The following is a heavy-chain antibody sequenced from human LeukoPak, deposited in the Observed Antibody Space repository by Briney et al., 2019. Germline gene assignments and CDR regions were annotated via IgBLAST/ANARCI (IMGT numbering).Heavy chain of an antibody. CDR1: GFTFTTYT. CDR3: ARERAYYYFDY. D-gene: IGHD2-21*01. V-gene: IGHV3-64*01. Sequence: GGSLRLSCEASGFTFTTYTIHWVRQAPGKGLEYVSAVVGNGGTTYYANPVKGRFTISRDNSKNTVYLQMGSLRAEDTAMYYCARERAYYYFDYWGQGAPVTVSS. J-gene: IGHJ4*02. CDR2: VVGNGGTT.